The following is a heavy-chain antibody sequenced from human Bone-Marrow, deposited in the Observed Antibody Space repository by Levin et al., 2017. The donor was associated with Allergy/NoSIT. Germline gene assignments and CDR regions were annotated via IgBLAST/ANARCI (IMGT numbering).Heavy chain of an antibody. V-gene: IGHV1-8*01. D-gene: IGHD3-10*01. CDR1: GYSFTRYD. CDR2: MNPNSGNT. CDR3: VRDLEGSTSGYGY. J-gene: IGHJ4*02. Sequence: ASVQVSCKASGYSFTRYDINWLRQAPGQGLEWMGYMNPNSGNTGYALKFQGRVAMTRDTSISTAYMEMSRLTTDDTAVYYCVRDLEGSTSGYGYWGQGTLVTVSS.